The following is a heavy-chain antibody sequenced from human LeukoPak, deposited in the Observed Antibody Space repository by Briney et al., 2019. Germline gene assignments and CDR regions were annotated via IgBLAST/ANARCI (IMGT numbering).Heavy chain of an antibody. CDR1: GFTFSSYA. CDR2: IWYDASNK. J-gene: IGHJ4*02. Sequence: GGSLRLSCVASGFTFSSYAMHWVRQAPGKGLEWVAVIWYDASNKYYADSVKGRFTISRDNSKNTLYLQMNSLRDDDTAVYYCVRGVGVSRFNYLDSWGREPWSSSPQ. CDR3: VRGVGVSRFNYLDS. V-gene: IGHV3-33*08. D-gene: IGHD6-13*01.